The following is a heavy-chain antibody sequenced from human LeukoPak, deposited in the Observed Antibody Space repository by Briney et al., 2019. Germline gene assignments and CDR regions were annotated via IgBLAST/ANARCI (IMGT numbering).Heavy chain of an antibody. J-gene: IGHJ4*02. CDR3: ARGHTFRIPFITKGRPSYYFDY. CDR2: MNPNRGNT. V-gene: IGHV1-8*01. Sequence: ASVKVSCKAFGYTFTSYDINWVRQATGQGLEWMGWMNPNRGNTGYAQKFQGRVTMTRNTSISTAYMELSSLRSEDTAVYYCARGHTFRIPFITKGRPSYYFDYWGQGTLVTVSS. CDR1: GYTFTSYD. D-gene: IGHD3-10*01.